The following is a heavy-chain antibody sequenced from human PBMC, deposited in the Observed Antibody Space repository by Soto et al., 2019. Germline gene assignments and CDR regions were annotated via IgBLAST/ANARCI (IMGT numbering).Heavy chain of an antibody. V-gene: IGHV3-21*01. CDR2: ISSSSSYI. D-gene: IGHD3-16*02. J-gene: IGHJ4*02. CDR3: AKEAGELSTRSFDY. Sequence: EVQLVESGGGLVKPGGSLRLSCAASGFTFSSYSMNWVRQAPGKGLEWVSSISSSSSYIYYADSVKGRFTISRDNAKNSLYLQMNSLRAEDTAMYYCAKEAGELSTRSFDYWGQGTLVTVSS. CDR1: GFTFSSYS.